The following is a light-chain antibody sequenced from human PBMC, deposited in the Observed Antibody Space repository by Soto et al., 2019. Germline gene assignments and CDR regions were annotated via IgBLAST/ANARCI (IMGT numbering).Light chain of an antibody. Sequence: TQSPGTLSLSPGERTTLSCRAVQSVTSIYLAWYQQKPGQAPRLLIYGTSFRASGIPDRFRGSGSGTDFTLTISRLEPEDFAVYYCQQYGSSITFGQGTRLEIK. CDR1: QSVTSIY. CDR2: GTS. CDR3: QQYGSSIT. V-gene: IGKV3-20*01. J-gene: IGKJ5*01.